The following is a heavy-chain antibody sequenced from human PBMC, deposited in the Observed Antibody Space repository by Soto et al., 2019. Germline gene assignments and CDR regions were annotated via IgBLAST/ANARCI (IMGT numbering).Heavy chain of an antibody. CDR2: NYYSGTT. Sequence: PWETLSLTCAVSGVSISSYYWSWIRQPPGQGLEWIGYNYYSGTTNYNPSLKSRVTISVDTSKNQFFLRLTSVTAADTAVYYCVRDAYIGYGHSIDHCGPGTLLTVSS. CDR1: GVSISSYY. V-gene: IGHV4-59*12. D-gene: IGHD5-12*01. J-gene: IGHJ4*02. CDR3: VRDAYIGYGHSIDH.